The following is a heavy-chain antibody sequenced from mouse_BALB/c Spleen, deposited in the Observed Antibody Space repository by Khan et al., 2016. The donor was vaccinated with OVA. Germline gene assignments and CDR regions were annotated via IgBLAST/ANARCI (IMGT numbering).Heavy chain of an antibody. V-gene: IGHV1S137*01. Sequence: VQLQQSGAELVRPGVSVKISCKGSGYTFTDFTMHWVKQSHAMSLEWIGVISTYYGDATYNQKFKDKATMTVDKSSSTAYMELARLTSEDSAIEYLKRGGGGNRFAYWGQGTLVTVSA. CDR3: KRGGGGNRFAY. CDR1: GYTFTDFT. J-gene: IGHJ3*01. CDR2: ISTYYGDA.